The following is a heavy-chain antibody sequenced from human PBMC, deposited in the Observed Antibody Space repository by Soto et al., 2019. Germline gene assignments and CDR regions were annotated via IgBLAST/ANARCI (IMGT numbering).Heavy chain of an antibody. CDR1: GFTFSSYA. CDR3: AGGSYYDSSGIS. CDR2: ISGSGGST. D-gene: IGHD3-22*01. V-gene: IGHV3-23*01. Sequence: GGSLRLSCAASGFTFSSYAMSWVRQAPGKGLEWVSAISGSGGSTYYADSVKGRFTISRDNSKNTLYLQMNSLRAEDTAVYYGAGGSYYDSSGISWGQGTMVTVSS. J-gene: IGHJ3*01.